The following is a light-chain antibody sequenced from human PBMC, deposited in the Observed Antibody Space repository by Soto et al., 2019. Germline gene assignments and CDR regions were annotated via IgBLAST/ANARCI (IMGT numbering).Light chain of an antibody. CDR1: QSVSTN. CDR2: RAS. Sequence: EIVMTQSPATLSVSPGERATLSCRASQSVSTNLAWYQQKPGQPPRLLIYRASTRATGIPARFSGSGSGTECTRTISSLQSEDFAVYYCQHYNNWPPWTFGQGTKVEIK. CDR3: QHYNNWPPWT. J-gene: IGKJ1*01. V-gene: IGKV3-15*01.